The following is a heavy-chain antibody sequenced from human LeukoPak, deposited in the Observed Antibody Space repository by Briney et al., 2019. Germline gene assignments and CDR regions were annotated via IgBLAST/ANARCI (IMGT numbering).Heavy chain of an antibody. CDR2: IYYSGST. J-gene: IGHJ3*02. Sequence: SETLSLTCTVSGGSFSSGSYYWSWIRQPPGKGLEWIGYIYYSGSTNYNPSLKSRVTISVDTSKNQFSLKLSSVTAADTAVYYCARTSIAARRANAFDIWGQGTMATVSS. D-gene: IGHD6-6*01. V-gene: IGHV4-61*01. CDR3: ARTSIAARRANAFDI. CDR1: GGSFSSGSYY.